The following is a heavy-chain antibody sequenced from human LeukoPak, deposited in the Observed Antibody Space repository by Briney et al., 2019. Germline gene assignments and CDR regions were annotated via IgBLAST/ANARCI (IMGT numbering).Heavy chain of an antibody. Sequence: SETLSLTCAVYGGSFSGYSWTWIRQPPGKGLEWIGEFNHSGSTNYNPSLKSRVTISVDTSKNQFSLKLTSVTAADTAVYYCARGPAAGIDTGHYDYWGQGTLVTVSS. D-gene: IGHD6-13*01. CDR2: FNHSGST. CDR3: ARGPAAGIDTGHYDY. V-gene: IGHV4-34*01. CDR1: GGSFSGYS. J-gene: IGHJ4*02.